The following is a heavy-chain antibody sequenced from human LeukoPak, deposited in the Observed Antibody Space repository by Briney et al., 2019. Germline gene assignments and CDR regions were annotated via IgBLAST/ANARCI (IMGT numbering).Heavy chain of an antibody. Sequence: PGGSLRLSCAVSGFTFSNYAMNWVRQAPGKGLEWVSSINSSGSATYYADSVKGRFTISRDSSKNSLYLQMNRLRAEDTAVYYGLKGPPWICGCSGLDSWGKGTLVTVS. CDR3: LKGPPWICGCSGLDS. CDR1: GFTFSNYA. CDR2: INSSGSAT. J-gene: IGHJ4*02. D-gene: IGHD2-2*03. V-gene: IGHV3-23*01.